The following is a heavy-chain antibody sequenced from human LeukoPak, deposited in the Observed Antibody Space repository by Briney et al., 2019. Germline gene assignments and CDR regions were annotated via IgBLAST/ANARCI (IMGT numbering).Heavy chain of an antibody. Sequence: GWSLRLSCAASGFTFSSYWMHWVRQVPGQGLVWVLGVSPDERTTRYADSVRGRFTISRDNAKNTLYLQMSTLRVGDTAVYYCARGSGNYYFDHWGQGTLVTVSS. CDR2: VSPDERTT. V-gene: IGHV3-74*01. D-gene: IGHD1-26*01. CDR1: GFTFSSYW. CDR3: ARGSGNYYFDH. J-gene: IGHJ4*02.